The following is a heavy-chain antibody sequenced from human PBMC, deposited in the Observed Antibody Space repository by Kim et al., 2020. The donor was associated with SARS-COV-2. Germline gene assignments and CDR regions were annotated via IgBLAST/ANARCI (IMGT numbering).Heavy chain of an antibody. CDR1: GYTFTSYY. V-gene: IGHV1-46*01. CDR3: ARERRMAGTSGWFDP. CDR2: INPSGGST. Sequence: ASVKVSCKASGYTFTSYYMHWVRQAPGQGLEWMGIINPSGGSTSYAQKFQGRVTMTRDTSTSTVYMELSSLRSEDTAVYYCARERRMAGTSGWFDPWGQGTLVTVSS. D-gene: IGHD6-19*01. J-gene: IGHJ5*02.